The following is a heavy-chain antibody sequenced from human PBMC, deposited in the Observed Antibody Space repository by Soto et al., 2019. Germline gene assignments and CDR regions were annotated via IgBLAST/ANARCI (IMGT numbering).Heavy chain of an antibody. Sequence: QAQLRESGPGLVKPSETLSLTCTVFSDSIDSSDWWNWVRQSPGRGLEWIGEISHGGNTNYNPSLMSRINISVKMSKNQFSLNVNSVTAADTAIYYCARDTKTASGQWYFDLWGRGTLVTVSS. CDR1: SDSIDSSDW. V-gene: IGHV4-4*02. J-gene: IGHJ2*01. CDR2: ISHGGNT. D-gene: IGHD6-19*01. CDR3: ARDTKTASGQWYFDL.